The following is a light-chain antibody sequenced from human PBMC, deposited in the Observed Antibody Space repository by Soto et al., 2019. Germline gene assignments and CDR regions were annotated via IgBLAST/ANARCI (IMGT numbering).Light chain of an antibody. CDR3: QQRSNWPPLT. CDR2: DAS. V-gene: IGKV3-11*01. J-gene: IGKJ4*01. CDR1: QSVGTY. Sequence: EIVLTQSPATLSLSPGERATLSCRASQSVGTYLAWYQQKPGQAPRLLIYDASNRATGIPPRFSGSGSGTDFTLTISSREPEDFAVYYCQQRSNWPPLTFGGGTTVEIK.